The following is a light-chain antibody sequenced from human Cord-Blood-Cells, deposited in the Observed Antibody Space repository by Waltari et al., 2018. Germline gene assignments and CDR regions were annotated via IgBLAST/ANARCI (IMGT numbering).Light chain of an antibody. Sequence: QSALTQPPSASGSTGQSVTISCTGTSSDVGGYNYVSCYKQHPGKAPKLMIYEVSKRPSGVPDRFSGSKSGNTASLTVSGLQAEDEADYYCSSYAGSNNLGVFGTGTKVTVL. V-gene: IGLV2-8*01. CDR1: SSDVGGYNY. CDR2: EVS. CDR3: SSYAGSNNLGV. J-gene: IGLJ1*01.